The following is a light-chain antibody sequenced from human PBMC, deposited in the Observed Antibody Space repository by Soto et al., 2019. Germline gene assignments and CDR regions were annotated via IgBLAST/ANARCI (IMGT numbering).Light chain of an antibody. V-gene: IGKV3-11*01. CDR3: QQRGNWPPIT. Sequence: EIVLTQSPATLSLSPGERATLSCRASQSISSYLAWYQQKPGQAPRLLIYDASNRATGIPARFSGSGSGTDFTLTISSLEPEDCAVYYCQQRGNWPPITFGQGTRLEIK. J-gene: IGKJ5*01. CDR1: QSISSY. CDR2: DAS.